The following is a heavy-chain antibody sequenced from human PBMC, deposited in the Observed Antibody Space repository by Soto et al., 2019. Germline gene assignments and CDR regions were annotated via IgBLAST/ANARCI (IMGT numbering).Heavy chain of an antibody. Sequence: EVQLLESGGGLVQPGGSLRLSCAASGFTFSSYAMSWVRQAPGKGLEWVSAISGSGGSTYYADSVKGRFTISRDNSKNTLYQQKTTLRPEDTPLNYGAKTTRFPTGYFDYGGQEPLVPLPS. D-gene: IGHD4-17*01. CDR1: GFTFSSYA. CDR3: AKTTRFPTGYFDY. V-gene: IGHV3-23*01. J-gene: IGHJ4*02. CDR2: ISGSGGST.